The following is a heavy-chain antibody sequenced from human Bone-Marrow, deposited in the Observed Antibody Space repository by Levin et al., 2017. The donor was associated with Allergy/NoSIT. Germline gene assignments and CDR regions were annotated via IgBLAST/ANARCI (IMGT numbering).Heavy chain of an antibody. V-gene: IGHV3-30-3*01. J-gene: IGHJ4*02. CDR3: ARDPLAVISGLDY. Sequence: GGSLRLSCAASEFSFSRYAMHWVRQAPGKGLEWVAVISYDGNSKDYADSVKGRFTISRDNSKNTLSLQMNSLRPEDTAVYYCARDPLAVISGLDYWGQGTLVTVSS. D-gene: IGHD2/OR15-2a*01. CDR1: EFSFSRYA. CDR2: ISYDGNSK.